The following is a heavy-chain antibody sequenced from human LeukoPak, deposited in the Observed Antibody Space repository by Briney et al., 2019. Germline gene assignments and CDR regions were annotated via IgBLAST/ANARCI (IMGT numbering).Heavy chain of an antibody. Sequence: RGCMTLSCAPSGFTFSDHLMDWVSPAPGEGMGWVGRIKNKANSGIAQYAESMEGRVTISRDDSKNSLYLQMSSLKTEDTDMYYCASVRGTVGYWGQGTMVTVSS. CDR1: GFTFSDHL. CDR3: ASVRGTVGY. V-gene: IGHV3-72*01. J-gene: IGHJ4*02. D-gene: IGHD1-26*01. CDR2: IKNKANSGIA.